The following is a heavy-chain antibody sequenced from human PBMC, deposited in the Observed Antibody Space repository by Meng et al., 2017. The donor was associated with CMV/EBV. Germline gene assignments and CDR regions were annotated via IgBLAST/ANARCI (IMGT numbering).Heavy chain of an antibody. CDR3: ARVNSSSFGYYYGMDV. CDR2: IIPIFGTA. V-gene: IGHV1-69*05. J-gene: IGHJ6*02. Sequence: SVKVSCKASGGTFSSYAISWVRQAPGQGLEWMGGIIPIFGTANYAQKFQGRVTITTDESTSTAYMELSSLRFEDTAVYYCARVNSSSFGYYYGMDVWGQGTTVTVSS. D-gene: IGHD6-6*01. CDR1: GGTFSSYA.